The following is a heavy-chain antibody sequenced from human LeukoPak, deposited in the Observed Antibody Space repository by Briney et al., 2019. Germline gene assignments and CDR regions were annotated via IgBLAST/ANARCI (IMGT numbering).Heavy chain of an antibody. CDR2: ISGSGGST. J-gene: IGHJ4*02. D-gene: IGHD6-19*01. CDR3: AKSGSGWYGNYFDY. CDR1: GFTFSSYA. Sequence: SGGSLRLSCAASGFTFSSYAMSWVRQAPGKGLEWVSAISGSGGSTYYADSVKGRFTISRDNSKNTLYLQMNSLRAEDTAVYYCAKSGSGWYGNYFDYWGQGTLVTVSS. V-gene: IGHV3-23*01.